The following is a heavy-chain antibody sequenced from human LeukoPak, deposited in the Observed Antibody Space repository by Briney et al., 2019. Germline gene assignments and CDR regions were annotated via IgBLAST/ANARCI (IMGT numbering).Heavy chain of an antibody. CDR3: AAGAGITRY. J-gene: IGHJ4*02. Sequence: GRSLRLSCAASGLTFYDYAMRWVRQAPGKGLEWVSGITWNSGSIAYADSVKGRFTISRDNAKNSLYLQVNSLRSEDTALYYCAAGAGITRYWGQGTLATVSS. D-gene: IGHD3-10*01. V-gene: IGHV3-9*01. CDR2: ITWNSGSI. CDR1: GLTFYDYA.